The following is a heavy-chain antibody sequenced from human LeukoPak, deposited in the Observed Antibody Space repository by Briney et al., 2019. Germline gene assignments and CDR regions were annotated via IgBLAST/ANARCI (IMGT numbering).Heavy chain of an antibody. D-gene: IGHD6-6*01. CDR2: INHSGST. CDR1: GGSFSGYY. J-gene: IGHJ4*02. CDR3: ARHLTGSSYFDY. V-gene: IGHV4-34*01. Sequence: KPSETLSLTCAVYGGSFSGYYWSWIRQPPGKGLEWIGEINHSGSTNYNPSLKSRVTISVDASKNQFSLKLSSVTAADTAVYYCARHLTGSSYFDYWGQGTLVTVSS.